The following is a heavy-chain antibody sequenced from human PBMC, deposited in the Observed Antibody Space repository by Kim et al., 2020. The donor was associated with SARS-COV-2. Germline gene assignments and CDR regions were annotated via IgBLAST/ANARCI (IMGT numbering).Heavy chain of an antibody. D-gene: IGHD6-19*01. Sequence: GGSLRLSCTASGFTFGDYPMHWVRQAPGKGLEWVGFIRGEGSGGTTDYAASVKGRFTISRDDSKNIAYLQMNSLKIEDTGIYCCERDVSSQKSDDFDVWGRGTRVTVSS. CDR1: GFTFGDYP. CDR2: IRGEGSGGTT. J-gene: IGHJ3*01. CDR3: ERDVSSQKSDDFDV. V-gene: IGHV3-49*04.